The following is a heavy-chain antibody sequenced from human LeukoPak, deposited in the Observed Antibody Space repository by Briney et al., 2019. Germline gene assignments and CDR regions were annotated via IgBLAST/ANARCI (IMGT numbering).Heavy chain of an antibody. CDR3: ARTRAKEGGDY. D-gene: IGHD1-26*01. V-gene: IGHV3-48*04. Sequence: PGGSLRLSCAASGFTFSTFWMHWVRQAPGKGLEWVSYISSSSSTIYYADSVKGRFTISRDNAKNSLYLQMNSLRAEDTAVYYCARTRAKEGGDYWGQGTLVTVSS. CDR1: GFTFSTFW. J-gene: IGHJ4*02. CDR2: ISSSSSTI.